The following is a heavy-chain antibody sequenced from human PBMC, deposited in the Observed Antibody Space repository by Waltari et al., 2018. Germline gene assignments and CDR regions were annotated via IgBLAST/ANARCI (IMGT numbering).Heavy chain of an antibody. V-gene: IGHV1-69*01. CDR1: GGTFSSYA. CDR3: ARDQIGGAVAGFYFDY. J-gene: IGHJ4*02. CDR2: SIPIFGTA. Sequence: QVQLVQSGAEVKKPGSSVKVSCKASGGTFSSYAISWVRQAPGQGLEWMGGSIPIFGTANYAQKFQGRGTITADESTSTAYMELSSLRSEDTAVYYCARDQIGGAVAGFYFDYWGQGTLVTVSS. D-gene: IGHD6-19*01.